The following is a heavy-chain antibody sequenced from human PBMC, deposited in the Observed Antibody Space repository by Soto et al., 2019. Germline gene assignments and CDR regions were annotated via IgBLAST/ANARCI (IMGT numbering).Heavy chain of an antibody. V-gene: IGHV3-7*01. CDR1: GFTFSSYW. Sequence: GSLRLSCAASGFTFSSYWMSWVRQAPGKGLEWVANIKQDGSEKYYVDSVKGRFTISRDNAKNSLYLQMNSLRAEDTAVYYCARGGNFGQYYYDSSGYPYYYYYYGMDVWGQGTTVTVSS. D-gene: IGHD3-22*01. CDR2: IKQDGSEK. CDR3: ARGGNFGQYYYDSSGYPYYYYYYGMDV. J-gene: IGHJ6*02.